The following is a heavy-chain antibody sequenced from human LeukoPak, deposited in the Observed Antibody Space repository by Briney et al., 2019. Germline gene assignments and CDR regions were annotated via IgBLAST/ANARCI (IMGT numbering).Heavy chain of an antibody. Sequence: SETLSLTCTVSGGSISSYYWSWIRQPPGKGLEWIGYIYYSGSTNYNPSLKSRVTMSVDTSKNQFSLKLSSVTAADTAVYYCARENFSDGYDYFWGLPSYYFDYWGQGTLVTVSS. CDR3: ARENFSDGYDYFWGLPSYYFDY. V-gene: IGHV4-59*12. CDR1: GGSISSYY. CDR2: IYYSGST. D-gene: IGHD5-12*01. J-gene: IGHJ4*02.